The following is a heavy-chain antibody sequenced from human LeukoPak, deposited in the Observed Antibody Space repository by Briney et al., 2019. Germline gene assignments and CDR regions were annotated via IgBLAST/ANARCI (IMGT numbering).Heavy chain of an antibody. J-gene: IGHJ4*02. V-gene: IGHV1-69*04. D-gene: IGHD3-22*01. Sequence: GASVKVSCKASGGTFSSYAISWVRQAPGQGLEWMGRIIPILGIANYAQKFQGRVTITADKSTSTAYMELSSLRSEDTAVYYCARGDYYDSSGYYPYDYWGQGTLVTVSS. CDR2: IIPILGIA. CDR1: GGTFSSYA. CDR3: ARGDYYDSSGYYPYDY.